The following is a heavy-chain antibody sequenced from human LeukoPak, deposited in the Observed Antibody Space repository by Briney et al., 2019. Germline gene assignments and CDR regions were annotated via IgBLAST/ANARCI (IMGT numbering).Heavy chain of an antibody. CDR1: GFTVSSNY. V-gene: IGHV3-66*01. Sequence: QAGGSLRLSCAASGFTVSSNYMSWVRQAQGKGLEWVSVIYSGGSTYYADSVKGRFTISRDNSKNTLYLQMNSLRAEDTAVYYCARESSSCFDYWGQGTLVTVSS. CDR2: IYSGGST. CDR3: ARESSSCFDY. J-gene: IGHJ4*02. D-gene: IGHD6-13*01.